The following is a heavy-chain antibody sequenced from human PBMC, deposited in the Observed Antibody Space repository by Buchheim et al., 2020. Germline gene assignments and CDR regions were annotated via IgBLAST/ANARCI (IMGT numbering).Heavy chain of an antibody. J-gene: IGHJ5*02. Sequence: QVQLVESGGGVVQPGRSLRLSCAASGFTFSSYGMYWVRQAPGKGLEWVAVISYDGSNKYYADSVKGRFTISRDNSKNTLYLQMNSLRAEDTAVYYCAKDLTPYSSSQGSGNWFDPWGQGTL. CDR2: ISYDGSNK. CDR3: AKDLTPYSSSQGSGNWFDP. CDR1: GFTFSSYG. D-gene: IGHD6-6*01. V-gene: IGHV3-30*18.